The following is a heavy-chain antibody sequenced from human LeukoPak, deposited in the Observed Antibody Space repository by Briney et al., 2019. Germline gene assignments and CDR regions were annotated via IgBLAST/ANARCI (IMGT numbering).Heavy chain of an antibody. J-gene: IGHJ3*01. CDR1: GYTFSDYY. D-gene: IGHD3-10*01. Sequence: ASVKISCMSSGYTFSDYYIYWVRQAPGGGLQWLGRVDPEDAKAVYSENLQGRVTITADSFSDSTYMFLSSLTSEDTAFYYCATSGRSSLAFDVWGQGTVTVSS. CDR2: VDPEDAKA. V-gene: IGHV1-69-2*01. CDR3: ATSGRSSLAFDV.